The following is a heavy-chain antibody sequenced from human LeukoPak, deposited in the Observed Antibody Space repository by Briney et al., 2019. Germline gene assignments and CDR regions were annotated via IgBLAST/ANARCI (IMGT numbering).Heavy chain of an antibody. V-gene: IGHV3-7*04. CDR1: GFRFSDYW. CDR3: TRVGYIDEGIDY. J-gene: IGHJ4*02. CDR2: IKQDGSKK. D-gene: IGHD5-24*01. Sequence: PGGSLRLSCAAPGFRFSDYWMSWVRQVPGKGLEWVANIKQDGSKKSYVDSVKGRFTISRDNAKNSLYLQMNSLRAEDTAIYYCTRVGYIDEGIDYWGQGTLVTVSS.